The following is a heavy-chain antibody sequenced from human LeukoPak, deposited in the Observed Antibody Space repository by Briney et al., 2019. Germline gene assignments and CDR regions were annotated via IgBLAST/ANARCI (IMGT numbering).Heavy chain of an antibody. J-gene: IGHJ3*02. CDR2: IYTSGRT. CDR3: ARSRYYYDSSGYLRPYAFDI. CDR1: GGSISYYY. V-gene: IGHV4-4*07. Sequence: SETLSLTCTVSGGSISYYYWNWIRQPAGKGLEWIGRIYTSGRTYYNPSLKSRVSMSVDTSKNQFSLKLSSVTAADTAVYYCARSRYYYDSSGYLRPYAFDIWGQGTMVTVSS. D-gene: IGHD3-22*01.